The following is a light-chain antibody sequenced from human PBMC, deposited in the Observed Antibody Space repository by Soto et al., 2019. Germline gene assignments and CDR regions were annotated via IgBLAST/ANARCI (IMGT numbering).Light chain of an antibody. Sequence: IVLTPSPGTLSLSPGERATLSCRASQSGSASNLAWDQSKPGQAPRLLIYGSSTRATGGPARFSGSGSGADFSLTISNLQSEDFAVYYCQQYTNWPPIHFGQGTRREIK. CDR3: QQYTNWPPIH. CDR1: QSGSASN. V-gene: IGKV3-15*01. CDR2: GSS. J-gene: IGKJ5*01.